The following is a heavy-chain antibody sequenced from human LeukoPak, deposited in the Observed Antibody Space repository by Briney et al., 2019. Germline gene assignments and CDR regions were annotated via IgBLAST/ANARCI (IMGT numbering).Heavy chain of an antibody. CDR1: GFTFRSYG. Sequence: PGGSLRLSCAASGFTFRSYGTHWVRQAPGKGLEYVSAISGSGFPTYYTDSVKGRFTISRDNSKNTLYLQMSSLRAEDTAVYYCVRDLTSGNYEGYWGQGTLVTVSS. V-gene: IGHV3-64D*09. J-gene: IGHJ4*02. CDR3: VRDLTSGNYEGY. D-gene: IGHD1-26*01. CDR2: ISGSGFPT.